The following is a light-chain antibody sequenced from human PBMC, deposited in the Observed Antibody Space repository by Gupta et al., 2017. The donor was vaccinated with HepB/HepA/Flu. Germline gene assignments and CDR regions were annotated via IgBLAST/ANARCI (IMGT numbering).Light chain of an antibody. CDR3: GSYRSGTTLV. V-gene: IGLV2-14*03. CDR1: DSDVGGHDY. J-gene: IGLJ2*01. CDR2: NVN. Sequence: QSALTPPASVSGSPGQSITISCTGTDSDVGGHDYVAWSQQHPDRAPKLVIYNVNSRPSGVSSRCSGSKSGVTASLTISGLQLEDEAAYYCGSYRSGTTLVFGGGTQLTVL.